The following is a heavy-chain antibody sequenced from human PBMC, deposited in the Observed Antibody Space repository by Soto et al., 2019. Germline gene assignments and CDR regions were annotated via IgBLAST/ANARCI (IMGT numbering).Heavy chain of an antibody. Sequence: ASVKVSCKASGGTFSSYAISWVRQAPGQGLEWMGGIIPIFGTANYAQKFQGRVTITADESTSTAYMELSSLRSEDTAVYYCARVDKPYYYDSSGYGLLAEYFRHWGQGTLVTVSS. D-gene: IGHD3-22*01. CDR2: IIPIFGTA. V-gene: IGHV1-69*13. J-gene: IGHJ1*01. CDR3: ARVDKPYYYDSSGYGLLAEYFRH. CDR1: GGTFSSYA.